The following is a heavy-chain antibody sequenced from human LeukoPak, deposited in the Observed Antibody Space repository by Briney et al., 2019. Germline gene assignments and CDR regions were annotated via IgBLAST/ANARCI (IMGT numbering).Heavy chain of an antibody. J-gene: IGHJ3*02. CDR1: GYTFSNYG. CDR2: ISTYNGNP. D-gene: IGHD3-9*01. V-gene: IGHV1-18*01. Sequence: ASVKVSCKASGYTFSNYGISWVRQAPGQGLEWMGWISTYNGNPKYGQKYQGRVTMTTDTSTSTAYMDLRNLRSVDTAVYYCARDWHILTGYDDFDIWGQGTMVTVSS. CDR3: ARDWHILTGYDDFDI.